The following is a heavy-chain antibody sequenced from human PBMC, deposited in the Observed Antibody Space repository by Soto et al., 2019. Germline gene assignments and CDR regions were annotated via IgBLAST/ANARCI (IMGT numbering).Heavy chain of an antibody. CDR1: GASVSSTSYY. Sequence: QLQLQESGPGLVKPSETLSLICSVSGASVSSTSYYWGWIRQPPGKGLEWVGSIYYTGTTYYNPSRKSRVTISEDTSNNQFSLKVRSVTAADTAVYYCARHPLTAELDFWGQGTLVTVSS. J-gene: IGHJ4*02. CDR3: ARHPLTAELDF. D-gene: IGHD7-27*01. V-gene: IGHV4-39*01. CDR2: IYYTGTT.